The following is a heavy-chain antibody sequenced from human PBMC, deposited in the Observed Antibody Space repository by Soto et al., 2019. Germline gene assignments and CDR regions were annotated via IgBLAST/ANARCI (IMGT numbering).Heavy chain of an antibody. CDR1: GGTFSSYA. D-gene: IGHD3-10*01. Sequence: ASVKVSCKASGGTFSSYAISWMRQAPGQGLEWMGRIIPIFGTANYAQKFQGRVTITADESTSTAYMELSSLRSEDTAVYYCARDPSKYYYGSGSYYYYYYYGMDVWGQGTTVTVSS. V-gene: IGHV1-69*13. CDR3: ARDPSKYYYGSGSYYYYYYYGMDV. J-gene: IGHJ6*01. CDR2: IIPIFGTA.